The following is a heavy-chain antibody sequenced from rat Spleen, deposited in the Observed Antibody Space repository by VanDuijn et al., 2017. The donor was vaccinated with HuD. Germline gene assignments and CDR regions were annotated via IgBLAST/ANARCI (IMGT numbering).Heavy chain of an antibody. CDR3: TRHDYPGVTTNWFAH. CDR1: GFTFSNQG. Sequence: EVKPVESGGGLVQAGNSLTLSCVVSGFTFSNQGMHWFRQAPTKGLEWVAAFSYDGFTTYYRDSVRGRFTISSDNTKTTLYLQMDSLRSEDTATYYCTRHDYPGVTTNWFAHWGQGTLVTVSS. J-gene: IGHJ3*01. V-gene: IGHV5-29*01. CDR2: FSYDGFTT. D-gene: IGHD1-4*01.